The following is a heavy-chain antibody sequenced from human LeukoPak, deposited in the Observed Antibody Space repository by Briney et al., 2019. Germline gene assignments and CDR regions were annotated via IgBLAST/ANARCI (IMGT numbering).Heavy chain of an antibody. Sequence: PGGSLRLPCAASGFTFSSYGMHWVRQAPGKGLEWVAVIWYDGSNKYYADSVKGRFTISRDDPKNTLYLQMNSLRVEDTAIYYCANDRAGSGGWYVPGYWGQGTLVTVSS. D-gene: IGHD6-19*01. J-gene: IGHJ4*02. V-gene: IGHV3-33*06. CDR1: GFTFSSYG. CDR3: ANDRAGSGGWYVPGY. CDR2: IWYDGSNK.